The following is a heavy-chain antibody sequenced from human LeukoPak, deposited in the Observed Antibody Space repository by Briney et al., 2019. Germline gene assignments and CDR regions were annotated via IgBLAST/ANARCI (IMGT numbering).Heavy chain of an antibody. V-gene: IGHV4-39*07. CDR1: GGSISSSSYY. J-gene: IGHJ4*02. CDR2: IYYSGST. D-gene: IGHD5-12*01. CDR3: ASGGYPTIFDY. Sequence: PSETLSLTCTVSGGSISSSSYYWGWIRQPPGKGLEWIGSIYYSGSTYYNPSLKSRVTISVDTSKNQFSLKLSSVTAADTAVYYCASGGYPTIFDYWGQGTLVTVSS.